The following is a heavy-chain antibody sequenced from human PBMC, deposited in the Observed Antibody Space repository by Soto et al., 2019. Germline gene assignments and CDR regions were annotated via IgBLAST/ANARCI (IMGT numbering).Heavy chain of an antibody. CDR1: GYTFTSYD. J-gene: IGHJ6*02. V-gene: IGHV1-8*01. CDR2: TNPNSGNT. D-gene: IGHD3-10*01. CDR3: AREGVGGMDV. Sequence: QVQLGQPGAEVKKPGPSVRVSCKSSGYTFTSYDINWVRKAPGQGLEWMGWTNPNSGNTGYAQKFQGSVTMTMNTCISTDYMELSSLRSEETGVYYCAREGVGGMDVWGQGTRVTVSS.